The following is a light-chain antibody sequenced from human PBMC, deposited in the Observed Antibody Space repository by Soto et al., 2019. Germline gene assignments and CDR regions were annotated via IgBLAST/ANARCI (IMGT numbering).Light chain of an antibody. J-gene: IGLJ1*01. CDR1: SSNIGSNT. CDR2: SNN. V-gene: IGLV1-44*01. CDR3: AAWDDSLNGLYV. Sequence: SALTQPPSAYGTPGRRVTISCTGSSSNIGSNTVNWYQQLPGTAPKLLIYSNNQRPSGVPDRFSGSKSGTSASLAISGLQSEDEADYYCAAWDDSLNGLYVFGTGTKVTVL.